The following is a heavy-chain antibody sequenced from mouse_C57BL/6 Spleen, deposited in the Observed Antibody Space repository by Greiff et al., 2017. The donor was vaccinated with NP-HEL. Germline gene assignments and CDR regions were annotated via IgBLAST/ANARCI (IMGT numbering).Heavy chain of an antibody. V-gene: IGHV1-82*01. D-gene: IGHD2-5*01. CDR3: ARSASSNYHWYFDV. J-gene: IGHJ1*03. CDR2: IYPGDGDT. CDR1: GYAFSSSW. Sequence: QVQLQQSGPELVKPGASVKISCKASGYAFSSSWMNWVKQRPGKGLEWSGRIYPGDGDTNYNGNFKGKATLTADKSSSTAYMQLSSLTSEDSAVYFCARSASSNYHWYFDVGGTGTTVTVSS.